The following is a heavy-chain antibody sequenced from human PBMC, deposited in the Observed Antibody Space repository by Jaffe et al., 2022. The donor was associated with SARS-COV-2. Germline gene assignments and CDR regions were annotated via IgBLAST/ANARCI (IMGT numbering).Heavy chain of an antibody. D-gene: IGHD6-19*01. Sequence: EVQLVESGGGLVQPGGSLRLSCAASGFSFSTYWMHWVRQAPGKGLVWVSYINRDGSSTSYAASVKGRFTASRDNAKNTLYLQMNSLSVEDTAVYYCARGISVGGQYYYYGMDVWGQGTTVTVSS. V-gene: IGHV3-74*01. CDR2: INRDGSST. J-gene: IGHJ6*02. CDR1: GFSFSTYW. CDR3: ARGISVGGQYYYYGMDV.